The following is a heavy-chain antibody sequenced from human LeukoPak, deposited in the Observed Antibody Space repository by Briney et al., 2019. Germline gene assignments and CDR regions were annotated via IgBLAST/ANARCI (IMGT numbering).Heavy chain of an antibody. D-gene: IGHD3-10*01. CDR1: GGSISSGGYS. V-gene: IGHV4-30-2*01. Sequence: SETLSLTCAVSGGSISSGGYSWSWIRQPPGKGLEWIGYIYHSGSTYYNPSLKSRVTISVDRSKNQFSLKLSSVTAADTAVYYCAMDMVRGVIEYWGQGTLVTVSS. CDR2: IYHSGST. J-gene: IGHJ4*02. CDR3: AMDMVRGVIEY.